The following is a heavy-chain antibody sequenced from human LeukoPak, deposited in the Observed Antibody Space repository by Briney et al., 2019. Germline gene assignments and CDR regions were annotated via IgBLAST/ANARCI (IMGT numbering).Heavy chain of an antibody. CDR2: IYYSGST. J-gene: IGHJ4*02. V-gene: IGHV4-59*08. CDR1: GGSLSSYY. CDR3: AIPRGYSYGYGEDY. D-gene: IGHD5-18*01. Sequence: SETLSLTCTVSGGSLSSYYWNWIRQPPGKGLEWIGYIYYSGSTNYNPSLKSRVTISVDTSKNQFSLKLSSVTAADTAVYYCAIPRGYSYGYGEDYWGQGTLVTVSS.